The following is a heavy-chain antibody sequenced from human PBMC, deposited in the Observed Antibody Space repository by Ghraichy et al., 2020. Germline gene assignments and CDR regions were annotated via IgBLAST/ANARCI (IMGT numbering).Heavy chain of an antibody. Sequence: GGSLRLSCAASGFTFSSYTMNWVRQAPGKGLEWVSSISSSSRYTYYADSVKGRFTISRDNAKNSLYLQMSSLRAEDTAVYYCARDASLPGYSYGRPLYGMDVWGQGTTVNVSS. CDR1: GFTFSSYT. CDR3: ARDASLPGYSYGRPLYGMDV. D-gene: IGHD5-18*01. J-gene: IGHJ6*02. V-gene: IGHV3-21*01. CDR2: ISSSSRYT.